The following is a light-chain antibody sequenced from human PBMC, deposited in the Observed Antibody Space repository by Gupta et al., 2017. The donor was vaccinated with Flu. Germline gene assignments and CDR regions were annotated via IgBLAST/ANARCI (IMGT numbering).Light chain of an antibody. V-gene: IGKV3-11*01. J-gene: IGKJ5*01. CDR3: QQYDDWPPFT. CDR1: QSISSY. CDR2: DAS. Sequence: DTLSLSPGERATLSCRASQSISSYLAWYQQKPGQAPRLLIYDASTRATGIPDRFSGSGSGTDFTLTISSLESEDFAVYYCQQYDDWPPFTFGQGTSLEIK.